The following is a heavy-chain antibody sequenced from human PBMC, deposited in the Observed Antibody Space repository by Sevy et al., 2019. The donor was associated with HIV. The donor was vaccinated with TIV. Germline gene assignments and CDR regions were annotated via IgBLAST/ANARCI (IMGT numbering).Heavy chain of an antibody. CDR3: AREVGIAAPYPWDGYYYYGMDV. V-gene: IGHV4-59*01. CDR2: IYYSGST. D-gene: IGHD6-13*01. J-gene: IGHJ6*02. Sequence: SETLSLTCTVSGGSISSYYWSWIRQPPGKGLEWIGYIYYSGSTNYNPSLKSRVTISVDTSTNQFSLKLGSVTAADTAVYYCAREVGIAAPYPWDGYYYYGMDVWGQWTTVTVSS. CDR1: GGSISSYY.